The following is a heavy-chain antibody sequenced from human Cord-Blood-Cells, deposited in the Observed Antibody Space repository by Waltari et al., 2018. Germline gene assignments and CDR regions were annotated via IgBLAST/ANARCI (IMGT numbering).Heavy chain of an antibody. CDR3: ATGWRSGSPSKYFQH. J-gene: IGHJ1*01. V-gene: IGHV1-24*01. CDR1: GYTLTALS. CDR2: FDPEDGET. Sequence: QVQLVQFGAEVKKPGASVKVSCKVSGYTLTALSMHWVRQAPGKGLEWMGGFDPEDGETIYAQKFQGRVTMTEDTSTDTAYMELSSLRSEDTAVYYCATGWRSGSPSKYFQHWGQGTLVTVSS. D-gene: IGHD1-26*01.